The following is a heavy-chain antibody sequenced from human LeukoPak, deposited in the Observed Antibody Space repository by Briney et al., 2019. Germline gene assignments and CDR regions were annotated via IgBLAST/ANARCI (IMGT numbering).Heavy chain of an antibody. Sequence: RGSLRLSCAASGFTFSSHGMHWVRQAPGKGLEWVAVISYDGSDTYYADSVKGRFTISRDISKSTLYLQMNSLRPEDTAVYYCVKRVYASSSFDYWGQGTLVTVSS. V-gene: IGHV3-30*18. CDR2: ISYDGSDT. CDR1: GFTFSSHG. D-gene: IGHD6-13*01. CDR3: VKRVYASSSFDY. J-gene: IGHJ4*02.